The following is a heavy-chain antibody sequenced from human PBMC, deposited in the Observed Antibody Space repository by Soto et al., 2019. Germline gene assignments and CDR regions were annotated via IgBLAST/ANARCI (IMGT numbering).Heavy chain of an antibody. J-gene: IGHJ5*02. Sequence: PGGSLRLSCVASGSMFSSYAMNWVRQAPGKGLEWVSSLTWNSAIVYYEDSVKGRFTVSRDNSKNTLYLQMNSLRAEDTAVYYFAKDAGLGKFDPWGQRTLVTVFS. CDR1: GSMFSSYA. CDR2: LTWNSAIV. V-gene: IGHV3-23*01. D-gene: IGHD3-9*01. CDR3: AKDAGLGKFDP.